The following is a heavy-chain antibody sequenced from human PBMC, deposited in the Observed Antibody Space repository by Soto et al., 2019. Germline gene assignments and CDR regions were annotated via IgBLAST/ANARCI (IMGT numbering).Heavy chain of an antibody. Sequence: PGGSLRLSCAASGFTFSSYGMHWVRQAPGKGLEWVSYISSSSSTIYYADSVKGRFTISRDNAKNSLYLQMNSLRAEDTAVYYCARVGRGVLEWLLRPGGAFDIWGQATMVTVSS. D-gene: IGHD3-3*01. V-gene: IGHV3-48*01. J-gene: IGHJ3*02. CDR3: ARVGRGVLEWLLRPGGAFDI. CDR2: ISSSSSTI. CDR1: GFTFSSYG.